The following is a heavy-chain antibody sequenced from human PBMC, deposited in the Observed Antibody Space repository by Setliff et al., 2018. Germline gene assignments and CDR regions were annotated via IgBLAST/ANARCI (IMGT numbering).Heavy chain of an antibody. CDR2: ISYDGRNK. CDR1: GFTFSSYA. Sequence: PGGSLRLSCAASGFTFSSYAMHWVRQAPGKGLEWVAVISYDGRNKYYADSVKCRFTISRDNCKNTLYLQMNSLRAEDTAVYYCARGPPYYDFWSAYFPGYWGQGTLVTVSS. CDR3: ARGPPYYDFWSAYFPGY. V-gene: IGHV3-30*04. J-gene: IGHJ4*02. D-gene: IGHD3-3*01.